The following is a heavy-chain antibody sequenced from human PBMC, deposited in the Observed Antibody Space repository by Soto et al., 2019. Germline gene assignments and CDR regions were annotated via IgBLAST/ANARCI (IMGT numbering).Heavy chain of an antibody. V-gene: IGHV3-53*01. Sequence: EVQLVESGGGLIQPGGSLRLSCAASGFTVSSNYMSWVRQAPGKGLEWVSVIYSGGSTYYADSVKGRFTISRDNSKNTRYLQMNSLRAEDTAVYYCARDLDVYSSGWLGYWGQGTLVTVSS. CDR1: GFTVSSNY. CDR2: IYSGGST. CDR3: ARDLDVYSSGWLGY. D-gene: IGHD6-19*01. J-gene: IGHJ4*02.